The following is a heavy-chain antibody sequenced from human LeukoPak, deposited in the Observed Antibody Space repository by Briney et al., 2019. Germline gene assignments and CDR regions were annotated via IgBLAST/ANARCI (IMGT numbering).Heavy chain of an antibody. J-gene: IGHJ4*02. CDR3: ASPQSPGAFDY. CDR1: GFTFSSYW. V-gene: IGHV3-74*01. Sequence: GGSLRLSCAASGFTFSSYWMHWVRQAPGKGLVWVSRINSDGSSTSYADSVKGRFTISRDNAKNTLYLQMNSLRAEDTAVYYCASPQSPGAFDYWGQGTLVTVSS. CDR2: INSDGSST. D-gene: IGHD1-1*01.